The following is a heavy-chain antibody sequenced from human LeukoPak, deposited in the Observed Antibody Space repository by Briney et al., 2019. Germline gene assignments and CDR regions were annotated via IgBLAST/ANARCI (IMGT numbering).Heavy chain of an antibody. CDR1: GDIFGRYA. V-gene: IGHV1-69*05. D-gene: IGHD3-16*02. CDR3: AKGSRLREAGSYRF. J-gene: IGHJ4*02. CDR2: IIPIFDTP. Sequence: EASVKVSCKAPGDIFGRYAISWGRQTPGQGLEWLGRIIPIFDTPNYAQTCQGTVSSNTDKCTRTVYMELSSLGSEDTALYYCAKGSRLREAGSYRFWGQGTLVTVSS.